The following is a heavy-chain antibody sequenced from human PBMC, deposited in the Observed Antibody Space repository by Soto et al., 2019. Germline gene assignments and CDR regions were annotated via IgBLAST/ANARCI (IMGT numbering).Heavy chain of an antibody. J-gene: IGHJ6*02. V-gene: IGHV5-51*01. CDR2: ISPGDSDT. CDR1: RYSFTSYR. Sequence: GDSLTISCKRSRYSFTSYRIGWVLQMPGKGLEWMGTISPGDSDTGYSSSFQGQVTISADKSISTAYLQWSSLKASDTAMYYCARLRLRRGRQFYYYYGMDVWGQGTKVSFAS. CDR3: ARLRLRRGRQFYYYYGMDV. D-gene: IGHD5-12*01.